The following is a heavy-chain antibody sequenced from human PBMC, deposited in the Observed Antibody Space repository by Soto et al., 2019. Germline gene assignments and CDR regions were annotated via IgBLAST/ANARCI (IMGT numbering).Heavy chain of an antibody. Sequence: GGSLRLSCAASGFTFDDYAMHWVRQAPGKGLEWVSGISWNSGSIGYADSVKGRFTISRDNAKNSLYLQMNSLRAEDTALYYCARQQLASYYYYGMDVWGQGTTVTVSS. CDR3: ARQQLASYYYYGMDV. D-gene: IGHD6-13*01. J-gene: IGHJ6*02. V-gene: IGHV3-9*01. CDR1: GFTFDDYA. CDR2: ISWNSGSI.